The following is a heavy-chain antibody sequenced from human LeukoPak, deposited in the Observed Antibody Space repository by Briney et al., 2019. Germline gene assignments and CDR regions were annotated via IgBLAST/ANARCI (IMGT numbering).Heavy chain of an antibody. D-gene: IGHD3-22*01. V-gene: IGHV1-2*02. CDR3: ASQGERQLLLHQMDV. Sequence: ASVKVSCKASGYTFTGYYMHWVRQAPGQGLEWMGWINPNSGGTNYAQKFQGRVTMTRDTSISTAYMELNRLRSDDTAVYYCASQGERQLLLHQMDVWGKGTTVTVSS. CDR2: INPNSGGT. CDR1: GYTFTGYY. J-gene: IGHJ6*04.